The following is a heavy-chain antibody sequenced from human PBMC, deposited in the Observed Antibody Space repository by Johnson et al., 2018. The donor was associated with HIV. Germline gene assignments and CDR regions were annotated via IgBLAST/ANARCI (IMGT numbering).Heavy chain of an antibody. CDR2: ISSSGSTI. CDR1: GFTFSDYY. Sequence: QVQLLESGGGLVQPGGSLRLSCAASGFTFSDYYMSWIRQAPGKGLEWVSYISSSGSTIYYADSVKGRFTISRDNSKNTLYLQMNSLRAEDTAVYYCARGGGYSIAAPSDAFDIWGQGTMVTVSS. CDR3: ARGGGYSIAAPSDAFDI. V-gene: IGHV3-11*04. J-gene: IGHJ3*02. D-gene: IGHD6-6*01.